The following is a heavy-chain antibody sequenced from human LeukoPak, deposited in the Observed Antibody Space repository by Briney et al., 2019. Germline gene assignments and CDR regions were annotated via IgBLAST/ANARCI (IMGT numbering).Heavy chain of an antibody. Sequence: PSETLSLTCTVSGGSTSSHYWSWIRQPAGRGLEWIGRIYPSGSTNYNPSLKSRVTLSFDASKNQFSLKLTSVTAADTAVYYCARKGISAVAGAFDIWGQGTMVTVSS. J-gene: IGHJ3*02. V-gene: IGHV4-4*07. CDR2: IYPSGST. D-gene: IGHD6-19*01. CDR1: GGSTSSHY. CDR3: ARKGISAVAGAFDI.